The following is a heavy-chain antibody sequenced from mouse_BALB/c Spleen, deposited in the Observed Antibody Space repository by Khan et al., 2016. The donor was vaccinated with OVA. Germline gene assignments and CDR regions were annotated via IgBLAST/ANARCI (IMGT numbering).Heavy chain of an antibody. CDR1: GYTFTSYT. J-gene: IGHJ3*01. Sequence: QVQLKQSGAELARPGASVKMSCKASGYTFTSYTIHWIKQRPGPGLEWIGYINPSSGYTNYNQKFKDKAPLTAAKSSTTAYMQLRSLTSDDSAVYYCARDGAYYRNDGWFAYWGQVTLVTVSA. CDR3: ARDGAYYRNDGWFAY. D-gene: IGHD2-14*01. CDR2: INPSSGYT. V-gene: IGHV1-4*01.